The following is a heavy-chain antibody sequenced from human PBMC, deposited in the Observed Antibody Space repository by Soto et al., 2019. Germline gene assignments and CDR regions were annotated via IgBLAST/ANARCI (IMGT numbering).Heavy chain of an antibody. CDR3: ARDRVVVADNWFDP. V-gene: IGHV3-30-3*01. CDR2: ISYDGSNK. Sequence: GGSLRLSCAASGFTFSSYAMHWVRQAPGKGLEWVAVISYDGSNKYYADSVKGRFTISRDNSKNTLYLQMNSLRAEDTAVYYCARDRVVVADNWFDPWGQGTLVTVSS. J-gene: IGHJ5*02. CDR1: GFTFSSYA. D-gene: IGHD2-15*01.